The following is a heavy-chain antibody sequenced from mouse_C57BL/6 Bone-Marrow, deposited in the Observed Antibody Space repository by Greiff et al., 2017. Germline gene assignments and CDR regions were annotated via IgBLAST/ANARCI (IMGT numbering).Heavy chain of an antibody. CDR3: ARRAAHAWFAY. CDR1: GYSITSGYY. CDR2: ISNGGSN. D-gene: IGHD1-2*01. V-gene: IGHV3-6*01. Sequence: DVQLQESGPGLAKPSQSLSLTCSVTGYSITSGYYWKWIRQTPGNKLEWMGNISNGGSNNYHPSLKNPITITRDTSKNQFFLKLNSVTTEDTATYCGARRAAHAWFAYWGQGTLVTVSA. J-gene: IGHJ3*01.